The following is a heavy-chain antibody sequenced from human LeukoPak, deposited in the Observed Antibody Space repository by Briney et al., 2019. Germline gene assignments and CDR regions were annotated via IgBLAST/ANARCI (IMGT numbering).Heavy chain of an antibody. CDR1: GFMFGDYW. D-gene: IGHD2-15*01. CDR2: INQNEVVK. V-gene: IGHV3-7*03. J-gene: IGHJ4*02. CDR3: TRTVNAASDF. Sequence: GGSLRLSCVASGFMFGDYWMRWVRQAPGKGLEWVASINQNEVVKYYVDSVKGRFTISRDNAKTSLFLQMNSLRIDDTAMYCCTRTVNAASDFWGQGTLVTVSS.